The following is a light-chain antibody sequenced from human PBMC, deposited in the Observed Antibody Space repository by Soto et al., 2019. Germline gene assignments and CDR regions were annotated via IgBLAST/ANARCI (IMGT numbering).Light chain of an antibody. CDR1: QSIGSY. CDR2: EAS. Sequence: DLQMTQSPSSLSASEGDRVTITCRASQSIGSYLNWYQHKPGIAPKLLISEASSLQSGVPSRFSGSGSGTDFTLTISSLQPEDFATYYCQQSYSTPWTSGQGTKVEIK. V-gene: IGKV1-39*01. CDR3: QQSYSTPWT. J-gene: IGKJ1*01.